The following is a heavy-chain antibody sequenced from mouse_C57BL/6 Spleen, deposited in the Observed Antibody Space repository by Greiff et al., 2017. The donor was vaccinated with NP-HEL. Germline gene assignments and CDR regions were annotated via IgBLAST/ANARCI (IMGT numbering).Heavy chain of an antibody. Sequence: VQLQQSGAELVRPGASVKLSCTASGFNIKDDYMHWVKQRPEQGLEWIGWIDPENGDTEYASKFQGKATITADTSSNTAYLQLSSLTSEDTAVYYCTTFRLTGFAYWGQGTLVTVSA. D-gene: IGHD4-1*01. CDR1: GFNIKDDY. CDR2: IDPENGDT. V-gene: IGHV14-4*01. J-gene: IGHJ3*01. CDR3: TTFRLTGFAY.